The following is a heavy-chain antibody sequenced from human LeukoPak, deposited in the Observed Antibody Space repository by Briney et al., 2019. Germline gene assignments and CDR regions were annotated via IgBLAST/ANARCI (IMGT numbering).Heavy chain of an antibody. CDR1: GGSISSDDYY. CDR2: INHSGST. J-gene: IGHJ4*02. D-gene: IGHD3-3*01. Sequence: SQTLSLTCTVSGGSISSDDYYWSWIRQPPGKGLEWIGEINHSGSTNYNPSLKSRVTMSVDTSKNQFSLKLSSVTAADTAVYYCARGLPPYDFWSGYYRMHFDYWGQGTLVTVSS. CDR3: ARGLPPYDFWSGYYRMHFDY. V-gene: IGHV4-30-4*08.